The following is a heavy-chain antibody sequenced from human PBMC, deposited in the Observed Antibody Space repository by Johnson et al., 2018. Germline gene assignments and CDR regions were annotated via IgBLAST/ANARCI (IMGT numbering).Heavy chain of an antibody. J-gene: IGHJ6*03. Sequence: VQLLETGGGLVRPGGSLRLSCAASGFTFSDYYMSWIRQAPGKGLEWVLYMTTRGSTIYYADSVKGRFTISGDDSRNSLYLQMNSLRAEDTAVSYCARGSAYDCNYVYYYYMDVWGKGTTVTVSS. CDR1: GFTFSDYY. CDR2: MTTRGSTI. V-gene: IGHV3-11*04. CDR3: ARGSAYDCNYVYYYYMDV. D-gene: IGHD1-7*01.